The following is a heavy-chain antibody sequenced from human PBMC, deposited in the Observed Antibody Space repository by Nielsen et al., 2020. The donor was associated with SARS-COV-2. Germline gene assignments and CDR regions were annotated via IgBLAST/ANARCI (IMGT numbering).Heavy chain of an antibody. D-gene: IGHD1-26*01. CDR1: GFTFDDYA. J-gene: IGHJ4*02. V-gene: IGHV3-9*01. CDR2: ISWNSGSI. CDR3: ARDTYSGSYFDY. Sequence: SLKISCAASGFTFDDYAMHWVRQAPGKGLEWVSGISWNSGSIGYADSVKGRFTISRDNAKNSLYLQMNSLRAEDTAVYYCARDTYSGSYFDYWGQGTLVTVSS.